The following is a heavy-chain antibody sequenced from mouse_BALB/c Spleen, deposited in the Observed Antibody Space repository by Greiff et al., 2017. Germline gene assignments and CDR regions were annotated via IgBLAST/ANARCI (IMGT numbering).Heavy chain of an antibody. CDR2: INPSNGGT. CDR1: GYTFTSYY. D-gene: IGHD2-4*01. V-gene: IGHV1S81*02. J-gene: IGHJ3*01. CDR3: TRGDYDYGGFAY. Sequence: QVQLQQPGAELVKPGASVKLSCKASGYTFTSYYMYWVKQRPGQGLEWIGGINPSNGGTNFNEKFKSKATLTVDKSSSTAYMQLSSLTSEDSAVYYCTRGDYDYGGFAYWGQGTLVTVSA.